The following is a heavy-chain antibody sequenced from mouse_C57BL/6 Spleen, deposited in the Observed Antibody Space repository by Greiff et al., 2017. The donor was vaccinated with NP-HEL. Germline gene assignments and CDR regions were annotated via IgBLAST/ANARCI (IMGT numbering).Heavy chain of an antibody. J-gene: IGHJ4*01. Sequence: EVKLVESGPGLVKPSQSLSLTCSVTGYSITSGYYWNWIRQFPGNKLEWMGYISYDGSNNYNPSLKNRISITRDTSKNQFFLKLNSVTTEDTATYYGARRGRGYAMDYWGQGTSVTVSS. V-gene: IGHV3-6*01. CDR1: GYSITSGYY. CDR3: ARRGRGYAMDY. CDR2: ISYDGSN. D-gene: IGHD3-3*01.